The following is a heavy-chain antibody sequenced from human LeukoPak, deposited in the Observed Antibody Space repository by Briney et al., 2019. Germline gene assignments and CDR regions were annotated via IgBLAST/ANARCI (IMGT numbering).Heavy chain of an antibody. CDR3: ARGRPVTGSFYFDY. CDR2: INHSEST. Sequence: SETLSLTCAVYGGSFSGYYWSWIRQPPGKGLEWIGEINHSESTNYNPSLKSRVTISVDTSKNQFSLKLTSVTAADTAVYYCARGRPVTGSFYFDYWGQGTLVTVSS. CDR1: GGSFSGYY. V-gene: IGHV4-34*01. J-gene: IGHJ4*02. D-gene: IGHD1-26*01.